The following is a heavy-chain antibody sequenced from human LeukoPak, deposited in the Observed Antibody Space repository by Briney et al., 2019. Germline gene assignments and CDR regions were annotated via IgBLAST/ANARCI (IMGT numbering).Heavy chain of an antibody. J-gene: IGHJ5*02. D-gene: IGHD3-10*01. CDR2: INHSAST. CDR1: GGSFSGYY. CDR3: ARGHGARSWFDP. V-gene: IGHV4-34*01. Sequence: PSETLSLACAVYGGSFSGYYWSWIRQPPGKGLEWIGEINHSASTNYNPSLKSRVTISVDTSKHQFSLKLSSVTAADTPVYYCARGHGARSWFDPWGQGTLVTVSS.